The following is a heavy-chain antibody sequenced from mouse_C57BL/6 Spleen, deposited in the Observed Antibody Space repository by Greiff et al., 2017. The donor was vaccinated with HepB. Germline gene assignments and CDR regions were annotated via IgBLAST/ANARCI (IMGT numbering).Heavy chain of an antibody. D-gene: IGHD2-4*01. Sequence: QVQLKQPGAELVKPGASVKLSCKASGYTFTSYWMHWVKQRPGQGLEWIGMIHPNSGSTNYNEKFKSKATLTVDKSSSTAYMQLSSLTSEDSAVYYCARDYDWFAYWGQGTLVTVSA. V-gene: IGHV1-64*01. J-gene: IGHJ3*01. CDR3: ARDYDWFAY. CDR2: IHPNSGST. CDR1: GYTFTSYW.